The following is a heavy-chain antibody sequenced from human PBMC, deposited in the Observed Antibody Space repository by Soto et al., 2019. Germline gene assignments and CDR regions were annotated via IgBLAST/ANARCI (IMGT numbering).Heavy chain of an antibody. Sequence: NPSETLSLTCTVSGCSISSSSYYWGWIRQPPGKGLEWIGSIYYSGSTYYNPSLKSRVTISVDTSKNQFSLKLSSVTAADTAVYYCEVSPSIRSWSHLDYWGQGTLVTVSS. CDR1: GCSISSSSYY. J-gene: IGHJ4*02. CDR2: IYYSGST. V-gene: IGHV4-39*01. CDR3: EVSPSIRSWSHLDY. D-gene: IGHD6-13*01.